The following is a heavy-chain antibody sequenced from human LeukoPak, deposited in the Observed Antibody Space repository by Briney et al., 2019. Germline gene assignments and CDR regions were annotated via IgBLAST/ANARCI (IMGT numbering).Heavy chain of an antibody. V-gene: IGHV3-21*04. Sequence: PGGSLRLSCAASGFTFISYSMNWVRQAPGKGLEWVSSISSSSSYIHYADSVKGRFTISRDNAKNSLYLEMNSLRAEDTAVYYCARVTLSGGPVAAYFDYWGQGTLVTVSS. CDR3: ARVTLSGGPVAAYFDY. D-gene: IGHD6-19*01. CDR2: ISSSSSYI. CDR1: GFTFISYS. J-gene: IGHJ4*02.